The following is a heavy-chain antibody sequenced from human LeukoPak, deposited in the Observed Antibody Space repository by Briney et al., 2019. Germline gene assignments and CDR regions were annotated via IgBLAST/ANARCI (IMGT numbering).Heavy chain of an antibody. V-gene: IGHV4-34*01. D-gene: IGHD3-10*01. Sequence: SETLSLTCAVYGGSFSGYYWSWIRQPPGKGLEWIGEISHSGSTNYNPSLKSRVTISVDTSKNQFSLKLSSVTAADTAVYYCARGRITMVRGVTTTYYFDYWGQGTLVTVSS. J-gene: IGHJ4*02. CDR2: ISHSGST. CDR3: ARGRITMVRGVTTTYYFDY. CDR1: GGSFSGYY.